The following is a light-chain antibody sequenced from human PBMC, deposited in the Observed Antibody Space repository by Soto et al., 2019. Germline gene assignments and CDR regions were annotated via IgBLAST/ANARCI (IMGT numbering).Light chain of an antibody. J-gene: IGKJ1*01. CDR3: QQTDSAPWT. CDR2: AAS. V-gene: IGKV1-39*01. Sequence: DIQITHSPSSLSASIGANLTITCRASQDISTYLNWYQQKPGKAPKLMINAASSLETGDPSRFSGSGSGTDFTLSITSLHPEDFATYYCQQTDSAPWTCDLWTKVE. CDR1: QDISTY.